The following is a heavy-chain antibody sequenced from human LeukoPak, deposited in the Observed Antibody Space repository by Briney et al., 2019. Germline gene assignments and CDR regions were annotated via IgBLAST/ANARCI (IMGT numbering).Heavy chain of an antibody. D-gene: IGHD3-16*02. CDR3: ARVPFMITFGGVIVGRPNNWCFDL. CDR2: IYYSGST. J-gene: IGHJ2*01. CDR1: GGSISSYY. V-gene: IGHV4-59*01. Sequence: SETLSLTCTVSGGSISSYYWSWIRQPPGKGLEWIGYIYYSGSTNYNPSLKSRVTISVDTSKNQFSLKLSSVTAADTAVYYCARVPFMITFGGVIVGRPNNWCFDLWGRGTLVTVSS.